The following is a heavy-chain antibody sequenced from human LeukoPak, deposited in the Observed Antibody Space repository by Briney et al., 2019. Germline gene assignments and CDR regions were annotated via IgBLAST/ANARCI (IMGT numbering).Heavy chain of an antibody. CDR1: GGSFSGYY. D-gene: IGHD3-22*01. Sequence: SETLSLTCAVYGGSFSGYYWSWIRQPPGKGLEWIGYIYYSGSTNYNPSLKSRVTISVDTSKNQFSLKLSSVTAADTAVYYCASFSSGYSLDAFDIWGQGTMVTVSS. CDR2: IYYSGST. V-gene: IGHV4-59*01. J-gene: IGHJ3*02. CDR3: ASFSSGYSLDAFDI.